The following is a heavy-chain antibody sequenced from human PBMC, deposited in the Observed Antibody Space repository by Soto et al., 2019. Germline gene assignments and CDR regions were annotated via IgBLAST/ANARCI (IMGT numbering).Heavy chain of an antibody. D-gene: IGHD2-15*01. CDR1: GGTFSSYA. V-gene: IGHV1-69*13. Sequence: ASVKVSCKASGGTFSSYAISWVRQAPGQGLEWMGGIIPIFGTANYAQKFQGRVTITADESTSTAYMELSSLRSEDTAVYYCAGADCSGGSCYSLYYYYYGMDVWGQGXTVTVYS. J-gene: IGHJ6*02. CDR2: IIPIFGTA. CDR3: AGADCSGGSCYSLYYYYYGMDV.